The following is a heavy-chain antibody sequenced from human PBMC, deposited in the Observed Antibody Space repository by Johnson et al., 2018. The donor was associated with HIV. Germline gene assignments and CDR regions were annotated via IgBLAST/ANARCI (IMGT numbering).Heavy chain of an antibody. Sequence: VQLVESGGGLVQSGESLRLSCAASGITVNTNYMSWVRRAPGKGLEWVSGITWNGGSSTYADSVKGRFTISRDNTENLVYLQMNILSAEDTAVYYCARAPEVRGVDAFDIWGQGTVVTVSS. CDR2: TWNGGSS. CDR1: GITVNTNY. V-gene: IGHV3-66*01. CDR3: ARAPEVRGVDAFDI. J-gene: IGHJ3*02. D-gene: IGHD3-10*01.